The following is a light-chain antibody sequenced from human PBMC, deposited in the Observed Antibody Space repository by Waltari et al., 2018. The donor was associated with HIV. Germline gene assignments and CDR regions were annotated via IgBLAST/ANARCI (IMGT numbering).Light chain of an antibody. CDR3: QSTDFDGTWV. J-gene: IGLJ3*02. CDR2: KDI. V-gene: IGLV3-25*03. Sequence: SYDLTQTPSLSVSPGQTARINCSRGALPKKYSSWYRQKAGQAPVLLIYKDIERHSGMPERIAGSGSGTGVTLTISGVQAEDEGDYFCQSTDFDGTWVFGGGTRLTVL. CDR1: ALPKKY.